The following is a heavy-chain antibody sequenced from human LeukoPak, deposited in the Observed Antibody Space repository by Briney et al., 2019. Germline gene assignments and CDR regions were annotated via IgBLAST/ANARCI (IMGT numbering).Heavy chain of an antibody. V-gene: IGHV4-34*01. CDR1: GGSFSGYY. Sequence: SETLSLTCAVYGGSFSGYYWSWIRQPPGKGLEWIGEINHSGSTNYNPSLKSRVTISVDTPKNQFSLKLSSVTAADTAVYYCDYGDYAVDYWGQGTLVTVSS. D-gene: IGHD4-17*01. CDR3: DYGDYAVDY. CDR2: INHSGST. J-gene: IGHJ4*02.